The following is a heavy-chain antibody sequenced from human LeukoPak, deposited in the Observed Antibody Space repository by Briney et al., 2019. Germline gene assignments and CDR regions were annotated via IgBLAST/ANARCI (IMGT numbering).Heavy chain of an antibody. D-gene: IGHD5-12*01. J-gene: IGHJ6*04. Sequence: GGSLRLPCAASGFTFSSYEMNWVRQAPGKGLEWISYISGGGSTIYYADSVKGRFTISRDNAKNSLYPQVNSLRADDTAVYYCARTGFATIDRLVYNYYAMDVWGKGTTVTVSS. CDR2: ISGGGSTI. V-gene: IGHV3-48*03. CDR1: GFTFSSYE. CDR3: ARTGFATIDRLVYNYYAMDV.